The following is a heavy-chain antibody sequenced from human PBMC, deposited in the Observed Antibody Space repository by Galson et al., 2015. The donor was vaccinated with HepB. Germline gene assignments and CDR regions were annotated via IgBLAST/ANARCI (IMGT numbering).Heavy chain of an antibody. CDR2: ISAYNGNT. CDR1: GYTFTGYG. J-gene: IGHJ5*02. CDR3: ASPASSSWYPPPPPGLPA. D-gene: IGHD6-13*01. Sequence: SVKVSCKASGYTFTGYGISWVRQAPGQGLEWMGWISAYNGNTNYVQKLQGRVTMTTDTSTSTAYMELRSLRSDDTAVYYCASPASSSWYPPPPPGLPAWGQGTLVTVSS. V-gene: IGHV1-18*01.